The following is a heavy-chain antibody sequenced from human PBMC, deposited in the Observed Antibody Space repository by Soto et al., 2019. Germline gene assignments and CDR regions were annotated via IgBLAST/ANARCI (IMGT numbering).Heavy chain of an antibody. D-gene: IGHD5-18*01. CDR2: IYSGGST. V-gene: IGHV3-53*01. CDR3: ARDLGYSYGPNYYYYYGMDV. CDR1: GFTVSGNY. Sequence: PGGSLTLSWAASGFTVSGNYLSWVRKPPGKGLEWVSVIYSGGSTYYADSVKGRFTISRDNSKNTLYLQMNSLRAEDTAVYYCARDLGYSYGPNYYYYYGMDVWGQGTTVTVSS. J-gene: IGHJ6*02.